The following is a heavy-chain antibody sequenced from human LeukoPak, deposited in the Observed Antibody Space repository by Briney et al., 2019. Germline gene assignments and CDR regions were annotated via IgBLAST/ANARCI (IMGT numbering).Heavy chain of an antibody. CDR2: IYYSGST. Sequence: SETLSLTCTVSGGSISSYYWSWIRQPPGKGLEWIGYIYYSGSTNYNPSLKSRVTISVDTSKNQFSLKLSSVTAAVTAVYYCARGNDRITIFGVVKDAFDIWGQGTMVTVSS. J-gene: IGHJ3*02. CDR1: GGSISSYY. D-gene: IGHD3-3*01. V-gene: IGHV4-59*01. CDR3: ARGNDRITIFGVVKDAFDI.